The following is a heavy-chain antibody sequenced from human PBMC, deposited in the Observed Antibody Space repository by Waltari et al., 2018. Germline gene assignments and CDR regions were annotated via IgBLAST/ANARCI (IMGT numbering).Heavy chain of an antibody. CDR1: VYSISHGYY. Sequence: QVQLQESGPGLVKPSETLSRTCRVSVYSISHGYYWACIRQPPGKGLEWIGSIYHSGRTFYNLSLKSRVTISVDTSKNQFSLKLSSVTAADRAVYFCARLGGTYFPFDYWGQGALVTVSS. D-gene: IGHD1-26*01. CDR3: ARLGGTYFPFDY. V-gene: IGHV4-38-2*01. J-gene: IGHJ4*02. CDR2: IYHSGRT.